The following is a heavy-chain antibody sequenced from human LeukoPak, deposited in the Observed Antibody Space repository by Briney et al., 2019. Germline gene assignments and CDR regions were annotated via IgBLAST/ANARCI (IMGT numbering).Heavy chain of an antibody. CDR1: GYTLTELS. CDR2: FDPEDGET. CDR3: ATDVWEPDDDDY. V-gene: IGHV1-24*01. Sequence: ASVKVSCKVSGYTLTELSMHWVRQAPGKGLEWMGGFDPEDGETIYAQKSQGRVTMTEDTSTDTAYMELSSLRSEDTAVYYCATDVWEPDDDDYWGQGTLVTVSS. J-gene: IGHJ4*02. D-gene: IGHD1-26*01.